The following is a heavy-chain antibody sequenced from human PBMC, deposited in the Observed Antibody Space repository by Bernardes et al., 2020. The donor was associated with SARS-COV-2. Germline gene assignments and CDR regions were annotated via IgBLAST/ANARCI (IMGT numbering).Heavy chain of an antibody. Sequence: GGSLRLSCAASGFTFSSYGMHWVRQAPGKGLEWVAVISYDGSNKYYADSVKGRFTISRDNSKNTLYLQMNSLRAEDTAVYYCAKAYLGGYWYFDLWGRGTLVTVSS. CDR3: AKAYLGGYWYFDL. D-gene: IGHD3-16*01. CDR1: GFTFSSYG. J-gene: IGHJ2*01. CDR2: ISYDGSNK. V-gene: IGHV3-30*18.